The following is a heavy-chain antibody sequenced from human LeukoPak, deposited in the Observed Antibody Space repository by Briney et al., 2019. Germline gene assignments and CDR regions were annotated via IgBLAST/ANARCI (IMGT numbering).Heavy chain of an antibody. CDR1: GGSFSGYY. Sequence: KASETLSLTCAVYGGSFSGYYWSWIRQPPGKGLEWIGEINHSGSTNYNPSLKSRVTISVDTSKNQFSLKLSSVTAADTAVYYCARDLYDSSGFDAFDIWGQGTMVTVSS. D-gene: IGHD3-22*01. CDR2: INHSGST. CDR3: ARDLYDSSGFDAFDI. V-gene: IGHV4-34*01. J-gene: IGHJ3*02.